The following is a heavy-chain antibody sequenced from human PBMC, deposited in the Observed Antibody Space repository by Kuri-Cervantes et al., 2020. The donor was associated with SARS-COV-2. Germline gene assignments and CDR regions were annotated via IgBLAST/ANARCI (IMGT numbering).Heavy chain of an antibody. CDR1: GYTFTGYY. Sequence: ASVKVSCKASGYTFTGYYTHWVRQAPGQGLEWMGWINPNSGGTNYAQKFQGRVTMTRDTSISTAYMELSRLRSDDTAVYYCARGGSSGWYWWFDPWGQGTLVTVSS. CDR3: ARGGSSGWYWWFDP. D-gene: IGHD6-19*01. CDR2: INPNSGGT. V-gene: IGHV1-2*02. J-gene: IGHJ5*02.